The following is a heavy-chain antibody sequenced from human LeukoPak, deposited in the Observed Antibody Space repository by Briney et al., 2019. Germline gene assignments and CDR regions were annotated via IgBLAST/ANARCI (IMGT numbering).Heavy chain of an antibody. D-gene: IGHD6-13*01. CDR3: ARRGAAAGTGWFDP. V-gene: IGHV4-59*12. CDR1: GGSISSDY. Sequence: SETLSLTCTVSGGSISSDYWSWIRQPPGKGLEWIGYIYYSGSTNYNPSLKSRVTISVDTSKNQFSLKLSSVTAADTAVYYCARRGAAAGTGWFDPWGQGTLVTVSS. J-gene: IGHJ5*02. CDR2: IYYSGST.